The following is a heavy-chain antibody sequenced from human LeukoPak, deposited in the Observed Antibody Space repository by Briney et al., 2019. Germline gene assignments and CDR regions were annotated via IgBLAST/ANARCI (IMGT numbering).Heavy chain of an antibody. CDR3: ARGSSGWTPDYYYYGMDV. J-gene: IGHJ6*02. D-gene: IGHD6-19*01. CDR1: GFTFSSYS. Sequence: PGGSLRLSCAASGFTFSSYSMNWVRQAPGKGLEWVSSISSSSSYIYYADSVKGRFTISRDNAKNSLYLQMNSLSAEDTAVYYCARGSSGWTPDYYYYGMDVWGQGTTVTVSS. CDR2: ISSSSSYI. V-gene: IGHV3-21*01.